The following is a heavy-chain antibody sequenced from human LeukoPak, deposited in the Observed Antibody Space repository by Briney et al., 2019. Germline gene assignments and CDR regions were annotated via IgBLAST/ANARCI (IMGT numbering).Heavy chain of an antibody. CDR1: GFTVSSNY. V-gene: IGHV3-66*02. Sequence: GGSLRLSCAASGFTVSSNYMSWVRQAPGKGLEWVSVIYSSGSPYYADSVKGRFTISRDNSKNTLYLQTNSLRAEDTAVYYCARGGLGNCSSTSCPPYYYGMDVWGQGTTVTVSS. J-gene: IGHJ6*02. CDR3: ARGGLGNCSSTSCPPYYYGMDV. D-gene: IGHD2-2*01. CDR2: IYSSGSP.